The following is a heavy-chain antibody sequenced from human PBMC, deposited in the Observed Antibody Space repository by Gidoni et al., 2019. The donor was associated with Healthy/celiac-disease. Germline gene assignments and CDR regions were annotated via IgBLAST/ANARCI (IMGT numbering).Heavy chain of an antibody. CDR3: ATRARGAPFDY. Sequence: VLLQQRCSGLLKPSWTLSLTCAVYGGSFSGYYWSWIRQPPGKGLEWIGEINHSGSTNYNPSLKSRVTRSVDTSKNQFSLKLSYVTAADTAVYYCATRARGAPFDYWGQGTLVTVSS. CDR2: INHSGST. CDR1: GGSFSGYY. V-gene: IGHV4-34*01. J-gene: IGHJ4*02. D-gene: IGHD5-12*01.